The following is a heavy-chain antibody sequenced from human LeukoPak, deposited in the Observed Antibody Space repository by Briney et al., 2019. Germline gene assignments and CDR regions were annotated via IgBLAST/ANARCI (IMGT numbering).Heavy chain of an antibody. CDR1: GGSISSGSYY. Sequence: KPSETLSLTCTVSGGSISSGSYYWSWIRQPAGKGLEWIGRIYTSGSTNYNPSLKSRVTISVDTSKNQFSLKLSSVTAADTAVYYCASRRGQGAFDIWGQGTMVTVSS. D-gene: IGHD1-14*01. V-gene: IGHV4-61*02. CDR3: ASRRGQGAFDI. CDR2: IYTSGST. J-gene: IGHJ3*02.